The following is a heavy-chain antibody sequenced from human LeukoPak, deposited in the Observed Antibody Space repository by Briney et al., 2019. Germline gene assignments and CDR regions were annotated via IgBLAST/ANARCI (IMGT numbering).Heavy chain of an antibody. D-gene: IGHD3-10*01. CDR3: ARGLYYYGSGSYYISTWFDP. CDR2: IYTSGST. CDR1: GGSFTIYY. V-gene: IGHV4-4*07. J-gene: IGHJ5*02. Sequence: SETLSLTCTVSGGSFTIYYWSWIRQPAGKGLEWIGRIYTSGSTNYNPSLKSRVTISVDTSKNQFSLKLSSVTAADTAVYYCARGLYYYGSGSYYISTWFDPWGQGTLVTVSS.